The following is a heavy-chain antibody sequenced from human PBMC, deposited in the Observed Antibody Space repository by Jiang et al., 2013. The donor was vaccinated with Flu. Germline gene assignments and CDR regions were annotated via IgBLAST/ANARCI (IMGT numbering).Heavy chain of an antibody. D-gene: IGHD6-13*01. Sequence: KPSETLSLICSVSGYSLSSGYYWGWIRQPPGKGLEWIGSLYKSGTTAYNSSLESRVTISGDTSKNQFSLKLTSVTAADTAVYYCARVWAYAGSWVLDYWGQGTLVAVSS. CDR1: GYSLSSGYY. V-gene: IGHV4-38-2*02. CDR2: LYKSGTT. J-gene: IGHJ4*02. CDR3: ARVWAYAGSWVLDY.